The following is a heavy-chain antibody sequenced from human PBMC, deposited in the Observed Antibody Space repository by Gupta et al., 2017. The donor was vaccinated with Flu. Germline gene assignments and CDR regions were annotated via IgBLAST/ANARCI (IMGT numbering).Heavy chain of an antibody. CDR2: MLGSGST. CDR1: GVSVTSYY. D-gene: IGHD6-13*01. V-gene: IGHV4-4*07. J-gene: IGHJ4*02. CDR3: ARSVSGDISSWFVFDH. Sequence: QVQLQESGPGLVKPSETLSLTCNVSGVSVTSYYSSWLRQPAGKGLEWIGRMLGSGSTTYNPSLKRRITLSLDTSKNQFSLVLRSVTAADSAVYYCARSVSGDISSWFVFDHWGKGTQVTVSS.